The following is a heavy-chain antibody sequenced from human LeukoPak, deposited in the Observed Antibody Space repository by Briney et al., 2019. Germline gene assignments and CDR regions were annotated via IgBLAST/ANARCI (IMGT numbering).Heavy chain of an antibody. Sequence: GGSLRLSCAASGFTFSSYEMNWVRQAPGKGLEWVSYISSSGSTIYYADSVKGRFTISRDNAKNSLYLQMNSLRSEDTAVYYCASITGYEYYFDYWGQGTLVTVSS. CDR1: GFTFSSYE. V-gene: IGHV3-48*03. D-gene: IGHD1-20*01. J-gene: IGHJ4*02. CDR2: ISSSGSTI. CDR3: ASITGYEYYFDY.